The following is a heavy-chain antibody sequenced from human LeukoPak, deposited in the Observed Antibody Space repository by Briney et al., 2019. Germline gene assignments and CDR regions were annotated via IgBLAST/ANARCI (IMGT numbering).Heavy chain of an antibody. CDR3: VRDLDY. CDR2: ISSNGGST. CDR1: GFTFSSYA. V-gene: IGHV3-64*01. Sequence: GGSLRLSCAASGFTFSSYAMHWVRQAPGKGLEYDSAISSNGGSTYYANSVKGRFTISRDNSKNTLYLQMGSLRAEDMAVYYCVRDLDYWGQGTLVTVSS. J-gene: IGHJ4*02.